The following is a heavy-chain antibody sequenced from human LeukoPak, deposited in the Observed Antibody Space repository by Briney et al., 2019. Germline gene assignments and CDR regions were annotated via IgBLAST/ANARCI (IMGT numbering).Heavy chain of an antibody. Sequence: KPSETLSLTCTVSGGSISSSISTNYWNWVRQPPGKGLEWIGSIHYSGTTYYNPSLESRATISVDTSKNQFSVKLTSVPAADTAVYYCARKGTIAPTGASHFDYWGQGTLVTVSS. CDR2: IHYSGTT. V-gene: IGHV4-39*01. D-gene: IGHD6-13*01. CDR3: ARKGTIAPTGASHFDY. CDR1: GGSISSSISTNY. J-gene: IGHJ4*02.